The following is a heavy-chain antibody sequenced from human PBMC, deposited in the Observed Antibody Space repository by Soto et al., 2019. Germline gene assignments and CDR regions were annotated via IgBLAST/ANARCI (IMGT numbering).Heavy chain of an antibody. V-gene: IGHV1-69*02. CDR1: GDTFNFYT. CDR2: FNPILSFS. Sequence: QVQLVQSGAEVKKPGSSVKVSCKASGDTFNFYTINWVRQAPGLGLEWMGRFNPILSFSNSALKFQGRVTLTADKPTSTAYMVLSSLRSEDTSIFYCAPSFGSGSRPFDYWGQGPLVTVSS. D-gene: IGHD3-10*01. J-gene: IGHJ4*02. CDR3: APSFGSGSRPFDY.